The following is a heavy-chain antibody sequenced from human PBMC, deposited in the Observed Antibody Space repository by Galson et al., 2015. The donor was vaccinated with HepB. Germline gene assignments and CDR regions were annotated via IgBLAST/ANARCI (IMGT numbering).Heavy chain of an antibody. D-gene: IGHD5-12*01. CDR3: AKEYSGYGPFDY. Sequence: SLRLSCAASGFTFSSYGMHWVRQAPGKGLEWVAVISYDGSNKYYADSVKGRFTISRDNSKNTLYLQMNSLRAEDTAVYYCAKEYSGYGPFDYWGQGTLVTVSS. V-gene: IGHV3-30*18. J-gene: IGHJ4*02. CDR1: GFTFSSYG. CDR2: ISYDGSNK.